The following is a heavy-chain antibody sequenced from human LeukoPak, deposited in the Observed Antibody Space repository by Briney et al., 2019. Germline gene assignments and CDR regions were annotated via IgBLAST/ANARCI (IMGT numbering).Heavy chain of an antibody. CDR3: AREGDSRYCSGGSCYRSDNWFDS. J-gene: IGHJ5*01. Sequence: GASVKVSCKASGYTFTGYYMHWVRQAPGQGLEWMGWINPNSGGTNYAQKFQGRVTMTRDTSISTAYMELSSLGSEDTAVYYCAREGDSRYCSGGSCYRSDNWFDSWGQGTLVTVSS. CDR1: GYTFTGYY. CDR2: INPNSGGT. D-gene: IGHD2-15*01. V-gene: IGHV1-2*02.